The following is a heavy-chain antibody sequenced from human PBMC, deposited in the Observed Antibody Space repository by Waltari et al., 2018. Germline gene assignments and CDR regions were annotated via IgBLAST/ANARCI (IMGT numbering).Heavy chain of an antibody. D-gene: IGHD3-16*01. CDR2: IKPDGSGK. CDR3: ARMGAGRAPDY. Sequence: EVQLVESGGGLVQPGRSLRLSCAASGIAFVCSWMTWVRQAPGTGLEWVATIKPDGSGKFYVDSVKGRFSISRDNAKNSLYLQMNSLRAEDTAIFYCARMGAGRAPDYWGQGTLVTVSS. V-gene: IGHV3-7*03. J-gene: IGHJ4*02. CDR1: GIAFVCSW.